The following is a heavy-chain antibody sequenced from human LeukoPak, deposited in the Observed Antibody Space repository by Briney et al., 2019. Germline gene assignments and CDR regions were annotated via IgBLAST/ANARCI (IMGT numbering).Heavy chain of an antibody. J-gene: IGHJ4*02. CDR3: ARMLIRRVLSGADY. CDR1: GFSLSTSGMC. CDR2: IDWDEDT. V-gene: IGHV2-70*11. D-gene: IGHD3-10*01. Sequence: ESGPTLVNPTQTLTLTCTFSGFSLSTSGMCVSWIRQPPGKALEWLARIDWDEDTYYSTSLETRLTIFKDTSKNQVVLTMTNMDPVDTGTYYCARMLIRRVLSGADYWGQGTLVTVSS.